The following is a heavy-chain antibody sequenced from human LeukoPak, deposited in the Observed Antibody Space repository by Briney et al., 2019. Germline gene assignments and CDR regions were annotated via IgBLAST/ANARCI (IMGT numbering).Heavy chain of an antibody. CDR1: GGTFSSYA. Sequence: ASVKVSCKASGGTFSSYAISWVRQAPGQGLEWMGGIIPIFGTAYYAQKFQGRVTITADESTSTAYMELSSLRSEDTAVYYCASHYYDSSGYYYGFDYWGQGTLVTVSS. CDR2: IIPIFGTA. CDR3: ASHYYDSSGYYYGFDY. V-gene: IGHV1-69*01. J-gene: IGHJ4*02. D-gene: IGHD3-22*01.